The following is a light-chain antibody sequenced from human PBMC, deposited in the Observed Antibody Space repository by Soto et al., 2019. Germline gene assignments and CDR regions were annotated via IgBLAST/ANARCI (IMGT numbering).Light chain of an antibody. CDR2: GAS. CDR1: QSLSSSY. J-gene: IGKJ2*01. CDR3: QQYGISPSYT. V-gene: IGKV3-20*01. Sequence: EIVLTQSPGALSLSPGEGATLSCRASQSLSSSYVAWYQQKVGQPPRLLIYGASNRATGIPDRFSGSWSGTEFTLTISRLEPEDFAVYYRQQYGISPSYTFAQGTKLEIK.